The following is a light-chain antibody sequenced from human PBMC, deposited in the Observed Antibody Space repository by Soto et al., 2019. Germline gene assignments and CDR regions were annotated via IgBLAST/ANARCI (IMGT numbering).Light chain of an antibody. V-gene: IGKV3-20*01. CDR3: QQFASSPQT. CDR1: QSLSSSY. J-gene: IGKJ1*01. Sequence: EIVLTQSPGTLSLSPGERTTLSCRASQSLSSSYLAWYQQKPGQAPRLLIYGASSRATGIPDRFSGGGSGTDFTLTISRLDPEDSAVYYCQQFASSPQTFGQGTKVEIK. CDR2: GAS.